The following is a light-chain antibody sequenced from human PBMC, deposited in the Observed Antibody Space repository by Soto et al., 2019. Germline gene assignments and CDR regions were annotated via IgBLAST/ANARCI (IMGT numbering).Light chain of an antibody. Sequence: EIVLTQAPVTLSLSPGESATLSCRASQSVSSSYLAWYQQKPGQAPRLLIYGASSRATGIPDRFSGSGSGTDFTLTISRLEPEDFAVYYCQQYGSSSWTFGQGTKVDIK. V-gene: IGKV3-20*01. CDR3: QQYGSSSWT. J-gene: IGKJ1*01. CDR1: QSVSSSY. CDR2: GAS.